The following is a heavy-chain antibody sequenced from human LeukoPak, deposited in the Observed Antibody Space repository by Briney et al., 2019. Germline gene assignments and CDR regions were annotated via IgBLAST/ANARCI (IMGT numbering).Heavy chain of an antibody. V-gene: IGHV3-11*01. CDR1: GFSISDYY. CDR2: ITSGAGST. D-gene: IGHD1-26*01. CDR3: TKERRGTYYAFES. J-gene: IGHJ4*02. Sequence: GGSLRLSCDASGFSISDYYISWIRQSPGKGLEWISYITSGAGSTKYADSVKGRFTISRDKAKSSVALQLNSLRAEDTAVYYCTKERRGTYYAFESWGQGTLVTVSP.